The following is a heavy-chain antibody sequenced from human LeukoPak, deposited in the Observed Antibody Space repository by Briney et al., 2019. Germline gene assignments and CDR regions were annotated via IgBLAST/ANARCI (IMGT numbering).Heavy chain of an antibody. D-gene: IGHD1-26*01. Sequence: GASVKVSCKASGYTFTSYYMHWVRQAPGQGLEWMGIINPSGGSTSYAQKFQGRVTMTRDMSTSTVYMELSRLRSDDTAVYYCARSGSYYYFDYWGQGTLVTVSS. CDR2: INPSGGST. J-gene: IGHJ4*02. CDR3: ARSGSYYYFDY. V-gene: IGHV1-46*01. CDR1: GYTFTSYY.